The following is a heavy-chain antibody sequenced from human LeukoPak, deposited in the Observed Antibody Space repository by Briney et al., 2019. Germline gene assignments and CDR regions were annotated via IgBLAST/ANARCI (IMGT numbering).Heavy chain of an antibody. CDR3: ARGYCSSTSCRLHLGLDY. CDR1: GFTFRSYA. V-gene: IGHV3-21*01. Sequence: GGSLRLSCAASGFTFRSYAMSWVRQAPGKGLEWVSSISSSSSYICYADSVKGRFTISRDNAKNSLYLQMNSLRAEDTAVYYCARGYCSSTSCRLHLGLDYWGQGTLVTVSS. J-gene: IGHJ4*02. D-gene: IGHD2-2*01. CDR2: ISSSSSYI.